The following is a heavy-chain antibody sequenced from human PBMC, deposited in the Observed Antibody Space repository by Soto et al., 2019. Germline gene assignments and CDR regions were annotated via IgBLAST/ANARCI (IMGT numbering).Heavy chain of an antibody. CDR1: GYSFTDYW. J-gene: IGHJ4*02. Sequence: EVQLVQSGAEVKKPGESLRISCKGSGYSFTDYWITWVRQMPGKGLEWMGRIDPSDSYINYSPSFQGHVSISADKSISTAYLQWSSLEASDTAMYFCARYLDSSGWYLFDYWGQGTLLTVSS. D-gene: IGHD6-19*01. CDR3: ARYLDSSGWYLFDY. CDR2: IDPSDSYI. V-gene: IGHV5-10-1*03.